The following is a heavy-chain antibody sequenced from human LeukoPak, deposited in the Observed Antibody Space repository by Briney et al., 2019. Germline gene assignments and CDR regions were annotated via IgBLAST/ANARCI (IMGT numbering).Heavy chain of an antibody. CDR1: GYTFTGYY. D-gene: IGHD1-26*01. V-gene: IGHV1-2*02. CDR3: ATERLDSGSYYVNDMGY. Sequence: ASVKVSCKASGYTFTGYYMHWVRQAPGQGLEWMGWINPNSGGTNYAQKFQGRVTMTRGTSISTAYMELSRLRSDDTAVYYCATERLDSGSYYVNDMGYWGQGTLVTVSS. CDR2: INPNSGGT. J-gene: IGHJ4*02.